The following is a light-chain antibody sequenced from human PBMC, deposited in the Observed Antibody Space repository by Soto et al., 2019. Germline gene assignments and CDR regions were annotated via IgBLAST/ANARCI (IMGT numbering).Light chain of an antibody. J-gene: IGKJ2*01. V-gene: IGKV3-20*01. Sequence: EIVLTQSPGTLSLSPGARATLSCRASQSVSSSYLAWYQQKPGQAPRLLIYGASSRATGIPDRFSGSGSGTDFTITISRLEPEDVAVYYCQQYGSSPYTFGQWTKLEIK. CDR1: QSVSSSY. CDR2: GAS. CDR3: QQYGSSPYT.